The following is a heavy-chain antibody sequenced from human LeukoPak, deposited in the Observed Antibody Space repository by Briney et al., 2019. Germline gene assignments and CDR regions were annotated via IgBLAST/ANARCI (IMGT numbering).Heavy chain of an antibody. CDR2: INPNSGGT. CDR3: ATLGYCSSTSCRTFDY. CDR1: GYTFTGYY. V-gene: IGHV1-2*02. J-gene: IGHJ4*02. Sequence: ASVKVSCKASGYTFTGYYMHWVRQAPGQGLEWMGWINPNSGGTNYAQKFQGRVTMTRDTSISTAYMELSRLRSDDTAVYYCATLGYCSSTSCRTFDYWGQGTLVTVSS. D-gene: IGHD2-2*01.